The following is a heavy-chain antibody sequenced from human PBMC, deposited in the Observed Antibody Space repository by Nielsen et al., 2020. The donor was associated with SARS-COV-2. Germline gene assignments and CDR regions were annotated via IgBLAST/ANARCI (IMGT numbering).Heavy chain of an antibody. CDR1: GYSFTSYW. D-gene: IGHD2-2*01. V-gene: IGHV5-51*01. CDR2: IYPGDSDT. J-gene: IGHJ5*02. Sequence: GGSLRLSCKGSGYSFTSYWIGWVRQMPGKGLEWMGIIYPGDSDTRYSPSFQGQVTISADKSISTAYLQWNSLKASDTAMYYCARLPEKIVVVPAAPFDPWGQGTLVTVSS. CDR3: ARLPEKIVVVPAAPFDP.